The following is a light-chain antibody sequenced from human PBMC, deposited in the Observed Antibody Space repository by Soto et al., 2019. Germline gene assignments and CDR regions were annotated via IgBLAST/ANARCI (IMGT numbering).Light chain of an antibody. J-gene: IGLJ1*01. CDR2: EVS. CDR1: SSDIGAYNY. Sequence: QSALTQPPSASGSPGQSVTISCTGTSSDIGAYNYVSWYQQHPGKAPKLMIYEVSKRPSGVPDRFSGSKSGNTASLTVSGLQAEDEADYYCSSYAGSNQGVFGTGTKLTV. V-gene: IGLV2-8*01. CDR3: SSYAGSNQGV.